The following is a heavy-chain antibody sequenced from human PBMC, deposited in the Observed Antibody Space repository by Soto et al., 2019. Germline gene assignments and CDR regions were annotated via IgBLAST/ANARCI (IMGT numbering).Heavy chain of an antibody. Sequence: QVHLVQSGAEVKKPGASVKVSCRTSGYTFTNNVIHWVRQAPGQRLEWIGWVNAGNDNTKWSREFQGRVTLTKDTAAITAYMELSSLTPEDTAIYFCAREVPDGYSRFDYWGQGTLVSVSS. CDR2: VNAGNDNT. J-gene: IGHJ4*02. CDR3: AREVPDGYSRFDY. D-gene: IGHD3-22*01. V-gene: IGHV1-3*01. CDR1: GYTFTNNV.